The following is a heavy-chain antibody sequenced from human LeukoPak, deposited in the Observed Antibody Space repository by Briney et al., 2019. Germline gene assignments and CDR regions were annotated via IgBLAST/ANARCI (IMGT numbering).Heavy chain of an antibody. V-gene: IGHV3-53*01. CDR2: IYSGGST. CDR1: GFTVSSNY. J-gene: IGHJ4*02. CDR3: AREEKYSSSYYFDY. Sequence: GGSLRLSCAASGFTVSSNYMSWVRQAPGKGLEWVSVIYSGGSTYYADSVKGRFTISRDTSKNTLYLQMNSLRAEDTAVYYCAREEKYSSSYYFDYGAQEPLVPV. D-gene: IGHD6-6*01.